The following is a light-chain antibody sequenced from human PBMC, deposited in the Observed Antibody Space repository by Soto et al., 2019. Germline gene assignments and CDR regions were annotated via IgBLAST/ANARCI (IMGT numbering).Light chain of an antibody. CDR1: NRDIGAYNL. J-gene: IGLJ1*01. CDR2: EVV. V-gene: IGLV2-8*01. CDR3: KSYAGSNTYV. Sequence: QSALTQPASVSGSLGQSITISCTGSNRDIGAYNLVSWYQQYPGKAPRLIIYEVVQRPSGVPDRFSGSKSGNTASLTVSGLQAADEADYFCKSYAGSNTYVFGSGTKLTVL.